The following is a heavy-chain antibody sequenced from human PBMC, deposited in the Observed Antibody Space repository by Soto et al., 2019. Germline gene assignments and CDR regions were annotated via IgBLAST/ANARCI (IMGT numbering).Heavy chain of an antibody. J-gene: IGHJ4*02. Sequence: GASVKVSCKASGYTFTSYAMHWVRQAPGQRLEWMGWTNAGNGNTKYSQKFQGRVTITRDTSASTAYMELSSLRAEDTAVYYCAKARAQYYDFWSGYPVDYWGQGTLVTVSS. CDR2: TNAGNGNT. V-gene: IGHV1-3*01. CDR1: GYTFTSYA. D-gene: IGHD3-3*01. CDR3: AKARAQYYDFWSGYPVDY.